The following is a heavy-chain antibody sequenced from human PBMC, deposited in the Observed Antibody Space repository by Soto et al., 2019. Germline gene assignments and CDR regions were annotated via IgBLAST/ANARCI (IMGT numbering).Heavy chain of an antibody. CDR3: ARRRGGFGGGWTTPYFDY. D-gene: IGHD6-19*01. Sequence: QITLKESGPTVVKPTQTLPLTCSLSGFSLNTGGVGVGWIRQPPGKALEWLAVIYWDDDKSWNPSLMDRLTINRDASDDQVVLTVTNMDPVDTGKYYCARRRGGFGGGWTTPYFDYWGQGTLVTVSS. CDR2: IYWDDDK. V-gene: IGHV2-5*02. CDR1: GFSLNTGGVG. J-gene: IGHJ4*02.